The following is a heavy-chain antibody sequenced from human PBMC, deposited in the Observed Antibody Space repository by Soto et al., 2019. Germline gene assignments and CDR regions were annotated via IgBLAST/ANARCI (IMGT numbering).Heavy chain of an antibody. Sequence: SETLSLTCTVSGGSISSDYWSWIRQPPGKGLEWIGYIYYSGSTNYNPSLKSRVTISVDTSKNQFSLKLSSVTAADTAVYYCASYYDYIWGSYRFDYWGQGTLVTVSS. CDR1: GGSISSDY. D-gene: IGHD3-16*02. J-gene: IGHJ4*02. CDR3: ASYYDYIWGSYRFDY. V-gene: IGHV4-59*01. CDR2: IYYSGST.